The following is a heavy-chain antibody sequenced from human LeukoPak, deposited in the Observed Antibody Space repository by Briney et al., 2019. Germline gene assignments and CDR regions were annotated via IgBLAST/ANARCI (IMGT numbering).Heavy chain of an antibody. CDR1: GFTFDDYA. Sequence: GGSLRLSCAASGFTFDDYAMHWVRQAPGKGLEWVSVIYSGGSTYYADSVKGRFTISRDNSKNTLYLQMNSLRAEDTAVYYCAKDENMGGSYPIDYWGQGTLVTVSS. D-gene: IGHD1-26*01. CDR3: AKDENMGGSYPIDY. J-gene: IGHJ4*02. CDR2: IYSGGST. V-gene: IGHV3-53*01.